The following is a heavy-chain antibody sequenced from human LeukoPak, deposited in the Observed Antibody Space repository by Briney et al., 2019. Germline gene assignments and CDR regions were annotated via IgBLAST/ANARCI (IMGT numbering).Heavy chain of an antibody. CDR3: AKTERAVNYYDSSGYYPNYYFDY. J-gene: IGHJ4*02. CDR1: GFTFSSYW. D-gene: IGHD3-22*01. Sequence: GGSLRLSRAASGFTFSSYWMSWVRQAPGKGLEWVSGISGSGGSTYYADSVKGRFTISRDNSKNTLYLQMNSLRAEDTAVYYCAKTERAVNYYDSSGYYPNYYFDYWGQGTLVTVSS. CDR2: ISGSGGST. V-gene: IGHV3-23*01.